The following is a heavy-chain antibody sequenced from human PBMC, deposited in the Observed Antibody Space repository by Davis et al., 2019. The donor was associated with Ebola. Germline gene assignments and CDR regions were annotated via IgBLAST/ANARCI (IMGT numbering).Heavy chain of an antibody. V-gene: IGHV1-2*04. J-gene: IGHJ6*02. CDR1: GYTFTGYY. CDR2: INPNSGGT. CDR3: ARAIAGLWSEYDYGMDV. Sequence: ASVQVSCKASGYTFTGYYMHWVRQAPGQGLEWMGWINPNSGGTNYAQKFQGWVTMTRDTSISTAYMELSRLRSDDTAVYYCARAIAGLWSEYDYGMDVWGQGTTVTVSS. D-gene: IGHD5-18*01.